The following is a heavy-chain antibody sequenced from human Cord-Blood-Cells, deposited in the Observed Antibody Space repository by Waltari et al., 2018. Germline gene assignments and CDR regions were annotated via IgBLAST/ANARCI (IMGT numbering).Heavy chain of an antibody. J-gene: IGHJ4*02. CDR2: MRSKAYGGTT. CDR3: TSNPVAGDY. D-gene: IGHD6-19*01. V-gene: IGHV3-49*05. CDR1: GFTFGDYV. Sequence: EVQLVESGGGLVKPGRSLRLPCTASGFTFGDYVMSWFRQAPGKRLECVGFMRSKAYGGTTEYAAYVKGRFTISRDDSKSIAYLQMNSLKTEDTAVYYCTSNPVAGDYWGQGTLVTVSS.